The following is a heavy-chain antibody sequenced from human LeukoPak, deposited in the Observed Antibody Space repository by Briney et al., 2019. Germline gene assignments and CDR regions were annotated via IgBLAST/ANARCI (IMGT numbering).Heavy chain of an antibody. Sequence: GGSLRLSCAASGFTLSRYGIHWVRQPPGKGLEWVSSIFPSGGEIHYADSVRGRFTISRDNSKSTLSLQMNSLRAEDTAIYYCATYRQVLLPFESWGQGTLVTVSS. V-gene: IGHV3-23*01. CDR2: IFPSGGEI. CDR3: ATYRQVLLPFES. J-gene: IGHJ4*02. D-gene: IGHD2-8*02. CDR1: GFTLSRYG.